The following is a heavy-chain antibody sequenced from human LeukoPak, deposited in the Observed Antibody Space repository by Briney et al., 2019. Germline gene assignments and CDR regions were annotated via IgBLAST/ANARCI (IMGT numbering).Heavy chain of an antibody. Sequence: PGGSLRLSCAASGLTFSSYEMNWVRQAPGKGLEWVSYISSSGTTIYYADSVKGRFTISRDNAKNSLYLQMNSLRAEDTADYCARVGVVVPATGNLWFDPWGQGTLVTVSS. D-gene: IGHD2-15*01. V-gene: IGHV3-48*03. CDR1: GLTFSSYE. CDR3: ARVGVVVPATGNLWFDP. CDR2: ISSSGTTI. J-gene: IGHJ5*02.